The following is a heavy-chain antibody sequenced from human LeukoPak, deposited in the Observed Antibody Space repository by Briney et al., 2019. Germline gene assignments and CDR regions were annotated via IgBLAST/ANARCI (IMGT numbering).Heavy chain of an antibody. D-gene: IGHD3-22*01. CDR2: IIPIFETP. Sequence: SVKVSCKASGGTFSSYAISWVRQAPGQGLEWMGGIIPIFETPTYAQKFHGRVTITADESTSTAYMELSSLRSEDTAVYYCANSPFRDSYDRSGYFSHRSYYFDYWGQGTLVTVSS. CDR3: ANSPFRDSYDRSGYFSHRSYYFDY. CDR1: GGTFSSYA. V-gene: IGHV1-69*01. J-gene: IGHJ4*02.